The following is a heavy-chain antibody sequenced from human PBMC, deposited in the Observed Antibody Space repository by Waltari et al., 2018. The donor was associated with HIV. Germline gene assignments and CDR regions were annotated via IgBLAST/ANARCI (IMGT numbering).Heavy chain of an antibody. CDR3: ARERYKLLDY. J-gene: IGHJ4*02. Sequence: QVQLTQSGPELVKPSQTLQLPCAIPGDRVFTNRAPWTWFRHSPSRALEWLGMTYDRSKWYNDYAESVKSRITINPDTSKNQFSLQLNSVIPEDTAVFYCARERYKLLDYWGQGTLFTVSS. CDR1: GDRVFTNRAP. CDR2: TYDRSKWYN. D-gene: IGHD1-20*01. V-gene: IGHV6-1*01.